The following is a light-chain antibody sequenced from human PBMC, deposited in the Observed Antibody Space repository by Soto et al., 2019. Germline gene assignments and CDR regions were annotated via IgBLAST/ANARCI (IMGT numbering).Light chain of an antibody. Sequence: QAVVTQEPSFSVSPGGTVTLTCGLSSGSVSTSSYPSWFQQTPGQAPRTLIYSTSTRSSGVPDRFSGSILGNKAALTITGAQAADESDYYCVLYLGSGIVKFGGGTKVTVL. CDR1: SGSVSTSSY. CDR3: VLYLGSGIVK. CDR2: STS. J-gene: IGLJ2*01. V-gene: IGLV8-61*01.